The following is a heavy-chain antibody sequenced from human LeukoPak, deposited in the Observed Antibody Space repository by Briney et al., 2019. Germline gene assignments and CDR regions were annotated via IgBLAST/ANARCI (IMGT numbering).Heavy chain of an antibody. CDR1: GFTFSSYW. J-gene: IGHJ4*02. CDR2: INSDGGST. CDR3: ARDVYYDFWSGYYSY. V-gene: IGHV3-74*01. D-gene: IGHD3-3*01. Sequence: GGSLRLSCAASGFTFSSYWMHWVRQAPGKGLVWVSRINSDGGSTSYADSVKGRFTISRDNAKNTLYLQMNSLRAEDTAVYYCARDVYYDFWSGYYSYWGQGTLVTVSS.